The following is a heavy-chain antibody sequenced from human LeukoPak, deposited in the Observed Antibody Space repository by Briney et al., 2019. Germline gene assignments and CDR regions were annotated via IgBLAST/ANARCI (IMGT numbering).Heavy chain of an antibody. J-gene: IGHJ4*02. CDR2: IYYSGST. CDR3: ARDYRGLRYFDWPIPFDY. D-gene: IGHD3-9*01. Sequence: SETLSLTCTVSGGSISSYYWSWIRQPPGKGLEWIGYIYYSGSTNCNPSLKSRVTISVDTSKNQFSLKLSSVTAADTAVYYCARDYRGLRYFDWPIPFDYWGQGTLVTVSS. V-gene: IGHV4-59*01. CDR1: GGSISSYY.